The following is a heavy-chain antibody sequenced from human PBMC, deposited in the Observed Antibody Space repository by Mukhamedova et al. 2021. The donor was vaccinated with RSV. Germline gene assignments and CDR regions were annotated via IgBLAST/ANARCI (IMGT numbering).Heavy chain of an antibody. D-gene: IGHD5-18*01. CDR3: ARAIVDTAMFYDAFDI. V-gene: IGHV2-70*04. CDR2: IDWDDDK. Sequence: IDWDDDKFYSTSLKTRLTISKDTSKNQVVLTMTNMDPVDTATYYCARAIVDTAMFYDAFDIWGQGTMVTVSS. J-gene: IGHJ3*02.